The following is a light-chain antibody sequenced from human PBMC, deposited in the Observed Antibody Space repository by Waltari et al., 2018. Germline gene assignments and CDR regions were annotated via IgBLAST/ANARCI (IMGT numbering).Light chain of an antibody. Sequence: RPSQSITNNLTWYQKQPGKAPKLRFSAASTVQSGVPLMFSGRGSDTDFTHTIGSLQPEDCATYDCEQLHSDPITFDQGTRLAIK. J-gene: IGKJ5*01. CDR1: QSITNN. CDR2: AAS. CDR3: EQLHSDPIT. V-gene: IGKV1-9*01.